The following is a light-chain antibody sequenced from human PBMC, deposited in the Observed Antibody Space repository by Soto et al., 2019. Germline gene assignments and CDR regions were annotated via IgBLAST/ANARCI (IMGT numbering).Light chain of an antibody. Sequence: QSVLTQPASVSGSPGQSVTVSCTGTSGDIDSYDYVSWYQQHPGKAPKLIIYEVTNRPSGISYRFSGSKSDNTASLTISGLQPEDEADYYCSSYSSGSTPVLFGGGTKLPS. CDR1: SGDIDSYDY. CDR2: EVT. V-gene: IGLV2-14*01. J-gene: IGLJ2*01. CDR3: SSYSSGSTPVL.